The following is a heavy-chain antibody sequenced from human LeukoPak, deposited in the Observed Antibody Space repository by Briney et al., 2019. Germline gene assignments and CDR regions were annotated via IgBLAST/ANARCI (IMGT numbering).Heavy chain of an antibody. V-gene: IGHV3-66*01. Sequence: GGSLRLSRAAPEFTVSSNYMSWVRPAPGKGLGGVSVIYSGGSTYYADSVKGRFTISRDNSKNTLYLQMNSLRAEDTAVYYCARENSYGGNSLAFDYWGQGTLVTVSS. CDR3: ARENSYGGNSLAFDY. D-gene: IGHD4-23*01. J-gene: IGHJ4*02. CDR1: EFTVSSNY. CDR2: IYSGGST.